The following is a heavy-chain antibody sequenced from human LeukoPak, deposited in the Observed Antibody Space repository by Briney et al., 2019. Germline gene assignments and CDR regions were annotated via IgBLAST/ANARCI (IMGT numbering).Heavy chain of an antibody. D-gene: IGHD5/OR15-5a*01. CDR2: IYYSGST. V-gene: IGHV4-59*06. J-gene: IGHJ4*02. Sequence: SETLSLTCTVSGGSISSYYWSWIRQHPGKGLEWIGYIYYSGSTYYNPSLKSRVTISVDTSKNQFSLKLSSVTAADTAVYYCASVMTPHYFDYWGQGTLVTVSS. CDR1: GGSISSYY. CDR3: ASVMTPHYFDY.